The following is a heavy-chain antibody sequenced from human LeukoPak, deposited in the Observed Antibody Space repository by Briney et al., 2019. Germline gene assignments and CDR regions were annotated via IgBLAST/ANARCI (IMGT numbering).Heavy chain of an antibody. V-gene: IGHV3-33*01. D-gene: IGHD2-15*01. Sequence: PGGSLRLSCAASGFTFSSYGMHWVRQAPGKGLEWVAVIWYDGSNKYYADSVKGRFTISRDNSKNTLYLQMNSLRAEDTAVYYCARDTSGGSSDYYGMDVWGQGTTVTVFS. CDR3: ARDTSGGSSDYYGMDV. CDR2: IWYDGSNK. CDR1: GFTFSSYG. J-gene: IGHJ6*02.